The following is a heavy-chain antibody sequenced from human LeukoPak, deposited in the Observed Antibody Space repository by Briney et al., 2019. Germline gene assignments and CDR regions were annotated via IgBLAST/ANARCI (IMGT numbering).Heavy chain of an antibody. D-gene: IGHD1-7*01. Sequence: SETLSLTCTVSGGSINSMNNYWGWIRQPPGKGLEWIAIISDTGTTYYSPSLKSRLTISVDTSKNQFSLTLSSVTAADTAVYYCARRNYPYYFDYWGQGTLVTVSS. J-gene: IGHJ4*02. CDR3: ARRNYPYYFDY. CDR2: ISDTGTT. V-gene: IGHV4-39*01. CDR1: GGSINSMNNY.